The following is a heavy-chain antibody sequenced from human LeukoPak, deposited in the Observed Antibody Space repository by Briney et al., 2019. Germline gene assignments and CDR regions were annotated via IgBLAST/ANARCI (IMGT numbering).Heavy chain of an antibody. D-gene: IGHD6-13*01. Sequence: ASVKVSRKASGYSFTSYGISWVRQAPGQGLEWMGWISAYNGNTNYAQKVQGRVTMTTDTSTSTAYMELRSLRSDDTAVYYCARVSPYSPEYFQHWGQGTLVTVSS. CDR1: GYSFTSYG. CDR2: ISAYNGNT. J-gene: IGHJ1*01. V-gene: IGHV1-18*01. CDR3: ARVSPYSPEYFQH.